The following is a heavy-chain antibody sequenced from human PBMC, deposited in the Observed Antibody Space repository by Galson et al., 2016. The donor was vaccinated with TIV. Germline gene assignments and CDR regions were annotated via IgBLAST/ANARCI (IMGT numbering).Heavy chain of an antibody. V-gene: IGHV3-7*01. CDR1: GFTFSTYW. CDR3: VRKDQVADFCSTTSCSHDY. D-gene: IGHD2-2*01. CDR2: IKQDGSES. J-gene: IGHJ4*02. Sequence: SLRLSCAASGFTFSTYWMSWVRQAPGKGLEWVGNIKQDGSESYYVDSVRGRFTIFRDNAKNSVYLQMNSLRAEDTAVYYCVRKDQVADFCSTTSCSHDYWGQGTLVTVSS.